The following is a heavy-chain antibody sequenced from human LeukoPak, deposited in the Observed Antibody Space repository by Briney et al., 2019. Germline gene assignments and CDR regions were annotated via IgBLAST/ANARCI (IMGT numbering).Heavy chain of an antibody. CDR2: IYYSGST. J-gene: IGHJ4*02. D-gene: IGHD3-9*01. CDR1: GGSISSSSYY. Sequence: PSETLSLTCTVSGGSISSSSYYWGWIRQPPGKGLEWIGSIYYSGSTYYNPSLKSRVTISVDTSKNQFSLKLSSVTAADMAVYYCARGWDILTGYYRATGYFDYWGQGTLVTVSS. V-gene: IGHV4-39*01. CDR3: ARGWDILTGYYRATGYFDY.